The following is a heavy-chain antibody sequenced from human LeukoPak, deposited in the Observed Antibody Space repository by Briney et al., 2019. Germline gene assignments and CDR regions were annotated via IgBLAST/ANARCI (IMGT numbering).Heavy chain of an antibody. J-gene: IGHJ4*02. D-gene: IGHD3-22*01. CDR3: ARDGKAYYYDSSGYYFGY. CDR1: GFTFSSYA. V-gene: IGHV3-30-3*01. Sequence: PGGSLRLSCAASGFTFSSYAMHWVRQAPGKGLEWVAVISYDGSNKYYADSVKGRFTISRDNSKNTLYLQMNSLRAEDTAVHYCARDGKAYYYDSSGYYFGYWGQGTLVTVSS. CDR2: ISYDGSNK.